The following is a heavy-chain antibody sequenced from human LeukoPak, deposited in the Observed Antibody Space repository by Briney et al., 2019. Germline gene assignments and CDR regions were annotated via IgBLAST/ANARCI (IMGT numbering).Heavy chain of an antibody. D-gene: IGHD4-11*01. CDR3: ARVRDDYTYFDC. CDR1: GFTFSRYW. Sequence: GGSLRLSCAASGFTFSRYWMHWVRQAPGKGLMWVSRINSDGSRTTYADSVRGRFTTSRDNAKSTLYLQMNSLRAEDTAVYYCARVRDDYTYFDCWGQGTLVTVSS. J-gene: IGHJ4*02. V-gene: IGHV3-74*01. CDR2: INSDGSRT.